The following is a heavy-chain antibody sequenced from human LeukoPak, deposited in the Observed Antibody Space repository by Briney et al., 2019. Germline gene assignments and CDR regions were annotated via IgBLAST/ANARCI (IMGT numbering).Heavy chain of an antibody. J-gene: IGHJ4*02. Sequence: SETPPLTCTVSGGSISSSSYYWGWIRQPPGKGLEWIGSIYYSGSTYYNPSLKSRVTISVDTSKNQFSLKLSSVTAADTAVYYCARLRGRTAARPALAFDYWGQGTLVTVSS. CDR1: GGSISSSSYY. CDR2: IYYSGST. D-gene: IGHD6-6*01. CDR3: ARLRGRTAARPALAFDY. V-gene: IGHV4-39*01.